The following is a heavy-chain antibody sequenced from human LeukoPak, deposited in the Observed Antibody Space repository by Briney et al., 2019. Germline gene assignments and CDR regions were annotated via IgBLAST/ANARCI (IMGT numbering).Heavy chain of an antibody. V-gene: IGHV3-21*01. D-gene: IGHD2-15*01. J-gene: IGHJ4*02. Sequence: PGGSLRLPCAASGFTFSSYSMNWVRQAPGKGLEWVSSISSSSSYIYHADSVKGRFTISRDNAKNSLYLQMNSLRAEDTAVYYCARDAGYCSGGSCLTFDYWGQGTLVTVSS. CDR1: GFTFSSYS. CDR2: ISSSSSYI. CDR3: ARDAGYCSGGSCLTFDY.